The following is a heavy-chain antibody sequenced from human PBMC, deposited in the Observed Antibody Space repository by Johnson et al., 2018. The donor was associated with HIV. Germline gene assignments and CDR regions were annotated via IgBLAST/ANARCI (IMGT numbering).Heavy chain of an antibody. CDR1: GFIFSSYG. V-gene: IGHV3-30*03. D-gene: IGHD1-26*01. J-gene: IGHJ3*02. CDR2: IAADGSNK. Sequence: VQLVESGGGVVQPGRSLRLSCAASGFIFSSYGMHWVRQAPGKGLEWVAVIAADGSNKDYADSEKGRFTISRDHSKNTLFLQMNSLRAEDSAVYYCARESGFEWELLGGMHWAFDIWGQGTMVTVSS. CDR3: ARESGFEWELLGGMHWAFDI.